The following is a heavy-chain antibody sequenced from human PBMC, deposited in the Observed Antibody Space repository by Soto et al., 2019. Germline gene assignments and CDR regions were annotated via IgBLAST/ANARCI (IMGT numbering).Heavy chain of an antibody. V-gene: IGHV4-30-4*01. CDR2: IYKSATT. D-gene: IGHD7-27*01. Sequence: SETLSLTCSVSGDSISNLDYFWAWIRQPPGQALEYIGYIYKSATTYYNPSFESRVAISVDTSKSQFSLNVTSVTAADTAVYFCARGRYCLTGRCFPNWFDSWAQGALVTVSS. CDR3: ARGRYCLTGRCFPNWFDS. J-gene: IGHJ5*01. CDR1: GDSISNLDYF.